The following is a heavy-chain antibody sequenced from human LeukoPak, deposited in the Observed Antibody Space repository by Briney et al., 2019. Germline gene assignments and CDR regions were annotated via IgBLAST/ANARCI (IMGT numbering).Heavy chain of an antibody. D-gene: IGHD4-17*01. CDR3: ARGRLDYGDYLNWFDP. CDR1: GFTFSSYG. J-gene: IGHJ5*02. CDR2: ISYDGSNK. Sequence: PGRSLRLSCAASGFTFSSYGMHWVRQAPGKGLEWVAVISYDGSNKYYADSVKGRFTISRDNAKNSLYLQMNSLRAEDTAVYYCARGRLDYGDYLNWFDPWGQGTLVTVSS. V-gene: IGHV3-30*03.